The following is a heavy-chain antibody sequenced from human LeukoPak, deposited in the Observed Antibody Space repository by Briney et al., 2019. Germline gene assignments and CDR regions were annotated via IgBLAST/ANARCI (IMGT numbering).Heavy chain of an antibody. CDR3: AGIAVAGTTTDY. CDR1: GGSFSGYY. D-gene: IGHD6-19*01. CDR2: INHSGST. V-gene: IGHV4-34*01. J-gene: IGHJ4*02. Sequence: KPSETLSLTCAVYGGSFSGYYWSWIRQPPGKGLEWIGEINHSGSTNYNPSLKSRVTISVDTSKNQFSLKLSSVTAADTAVYYCAGIAVAGTTTDYWGQGTLVTVSS.